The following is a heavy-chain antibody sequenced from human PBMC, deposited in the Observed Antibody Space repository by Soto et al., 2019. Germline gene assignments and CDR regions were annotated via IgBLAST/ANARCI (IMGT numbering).Heavy chain of an antibody. Sequence: ASVKVSCKASGYTFTSYAMHWVRQAPGQRLEWMGWINAGNGNTKYSQKFQGRVTMTRNTSISTAYMELSSLRSEDTAVYYCAREHSSSWRFDYWGQGTLVTVSS. V-gene: IGHV1-3*01. CDR1: GYTFTSYA. CDR3: AREHSSSWRFDY. J-gene: IGHJ4*02. D-gene: IGHD6-13*01. CDR2: INAGNGNT.